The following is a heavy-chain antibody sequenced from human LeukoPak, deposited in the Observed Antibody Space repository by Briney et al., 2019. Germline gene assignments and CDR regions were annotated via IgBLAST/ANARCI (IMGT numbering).Heavy chain of an antibody. CDR1: GGSISSYY. CDR3: ACLTTADAFDI. J-gene: IGHJ3*02. CDR2: IYYSGNT. D-gene: IGHD3-22*01. Sequence: SETLSLTCTVSGGSISSYYWSWLRQPPGKGLEWIGYIYYSGNTNYNPSLKSRVTISVDTSKNQFSLKLSSVTAADTAVYYCACLTTADAFDIWGQGTMVTVSS. V-gene: IGHV4-59*01.